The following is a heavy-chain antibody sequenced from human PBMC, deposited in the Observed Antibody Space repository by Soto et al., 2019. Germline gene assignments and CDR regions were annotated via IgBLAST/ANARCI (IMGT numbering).Heavy chain of an antibody. CDR1: GFTFSSYW. D-gene: IGHD6-13*01. Sequence: GGSLRLSCAASGFTFSSYWMSWVRQAPGKGLEWVANIKQDGSEKYYVDSVKGRFTISRDNAKNSLYLQMKSLRAEDTAVYYCARVRSTRDSSSWPLPTPRSARFDPWGQGTLVTVSS. V-gene: IGHV3-7*01. J-gene: IGHJ5*02. CDR2: IKQDGSEK. CDR3: ARVRSTRDSSSWPLPTPRSARFDP.